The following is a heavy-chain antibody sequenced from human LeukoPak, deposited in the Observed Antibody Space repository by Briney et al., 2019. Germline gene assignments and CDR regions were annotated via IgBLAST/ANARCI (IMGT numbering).Heavy chain of an antibody. D-gene: IGHD2/OR15-2a*01. CDR3: AIRRISDFMTSDY. CDR2: INPNSGGT. Sequence: ASVKVSCKASGGTFSSYAISWVRQAPGQGLEWMGWINPNSGGTNYAQKFQGRVTMTRDTSISAAYMELSRLRSDDTAIYYCAIRRISDFMTSDYWGQGTLVTVSS. J-gene: IGHJ4*02. V-gene: IGHV1-2*02. CDR1: GGTFSSYA.